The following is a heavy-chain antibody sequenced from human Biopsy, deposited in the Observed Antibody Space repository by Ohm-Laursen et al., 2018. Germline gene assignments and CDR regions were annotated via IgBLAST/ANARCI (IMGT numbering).Heavy chain of an antibody. J-gene: IGHJ2*01. V-gene: IGHV4-31*03. D-gene: IGHD3-9*01. Sequence: TLSLTCCVSGASVKTSGYFWAWIRQRPGKGLEWIGYISYNERTHYNPSLTSRLAISFDTSNNRISLQLRSVSVADTAVYYCVREPKTGTAEAWYFDLWGCGSPVTVPS. CDR1: GASVKTSGYF. CDR3: VREPKTGTAEAWYFDL. CDR2: ISYNERT.